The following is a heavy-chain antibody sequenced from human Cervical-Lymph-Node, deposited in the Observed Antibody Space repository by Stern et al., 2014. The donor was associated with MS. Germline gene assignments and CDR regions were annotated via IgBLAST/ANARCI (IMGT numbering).Heavy chain of an antibody. Sequence: QVTLRESGPTLVKPTQTLTLTCTFSGFSLSTSGVGVGWIRQPPGKALEWLAFIYWYDSKRYSPSLKNRLTITKDTSKNQVVLTMNNMDPVDTATFYCAIHAPGVVPAALDYWGQGTLVTVS. J-gene: IGHJ4*02. CDR1: GFSLSTSGVG. CDR2: IYWYDSK. D-gene: IGHD2-2*01. V-gene: IGHV2-5*01. CDR3: AIHAPGVVPAALDY.